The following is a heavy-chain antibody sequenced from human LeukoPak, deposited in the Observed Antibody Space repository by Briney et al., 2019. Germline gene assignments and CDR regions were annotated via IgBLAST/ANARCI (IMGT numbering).Heavy chain of an antibody. Sequence: AGSLRLSCAASGFTFGTFDMSWVRQAPGKGLEWVSTLACLDASCTEYYSDSVKGRFSISRDTSRSTLSLQVNSLRVEDTAMYYCVRDSEGSFDYWGQGTLVTVSS. V-gene: IGHV3-23*01. CDR2: LACLDASCTE. CDR3: VRDSEGSFDY. J-gene: IGHJ4*02. CDR1: GFTFGTFD. D-gene: IGHD3-10*01.